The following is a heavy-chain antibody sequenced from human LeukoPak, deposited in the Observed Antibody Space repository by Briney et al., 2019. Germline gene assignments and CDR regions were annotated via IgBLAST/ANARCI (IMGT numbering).Heavy chain of an antibody. CDR1: GFTFSNAW. CDR3: TTRIAIFGVVTGY. V-gene: IGHV3-15*01. D-gene: IGHD3-3*01. CDR2: IKSKTDGGTT. Sequence: KPGGSLRLSCAASGFTFSNAWMSWVRQAPGKGLEWVGRIKSKTDGGTTDYAAPVKGRFTISRDDSKKTLHLQMNSLKTEDAAVYYCTTRIAIFGVVTGYWGQGTLVTVSS. J-gene: IGHJ4*02.